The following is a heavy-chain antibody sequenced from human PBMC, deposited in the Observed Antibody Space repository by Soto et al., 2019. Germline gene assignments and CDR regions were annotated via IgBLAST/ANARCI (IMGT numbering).Heavy chain of an antibody. CDR2: IYYSGST. Sequence: SETLSFTCTVSGGSISSYYWSWIRQPPGKGLEWIGYIYYSGSTNYNPSLKSRVTISVDTSKNQFSLKLSSVTAADTAVYYSGSSPLNSGVYSGFDPWGQGTLVTVS. CDR3: GSSPLNSGVYSGFDP. J-gene: IGHJ5*02. V-gene: IGHV4-59*01. D-gene: IGHD3-22*01. CDR1: GGSISSYY.